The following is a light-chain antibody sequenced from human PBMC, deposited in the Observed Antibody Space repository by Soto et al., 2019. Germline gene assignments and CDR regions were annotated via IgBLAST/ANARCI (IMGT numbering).Light chain of an antibody. CDR1: QSVSSN. CDR3: QQYNTYSPERT. V-gene: IGKV3D-15*01. Sequence: EIVMTQSPGTLSLSPGETATLSCGASQSVSSNLAWYQQKPGQAPRLLIYGASTRATGIPARFSGSGSGTEFTLTISSLQPDDFATYYCQQYNTYSPERTFGQGTKVDIK. J-gene: IGKJ1*01. CDR2: GAS.